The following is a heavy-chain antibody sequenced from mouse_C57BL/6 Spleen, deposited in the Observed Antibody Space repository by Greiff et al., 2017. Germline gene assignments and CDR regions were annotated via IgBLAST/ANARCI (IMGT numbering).Heavy chain of an antibody. V-gene: IGHV1-61*01. CDR1: GYTFTSYW. Sequence: QVQLQQPGAELVRPGSSVKLSCKASGYTFTSYWMDWVKQRPGQGLEWIGNIYPSDSETHYNQKFKDKATLTVDKSSSTAYMQLSSLTSEDSAVYYCARLYYDYDGYFEVWGTGTTVTVSS. D-gene: IGHD2-4*01. CDR3: ARLYYDYDGYFEV. CDR2: IYPSDSET. J-gene: IGHJ1*03.